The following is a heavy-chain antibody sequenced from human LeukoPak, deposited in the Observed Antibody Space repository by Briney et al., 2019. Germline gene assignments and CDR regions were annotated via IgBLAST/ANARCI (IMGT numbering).Heavy chain of an antibody. CDR3: ARAPTSYYYFDY. V-gene: IGHV3-23*01. D-gene: IGHD1-26*01. CDR2: ISGSGGST. J-gene: IGHJ4*02. Sequence: GGSLRLSCAASGFRFPSYAMSWVRQAPGKGLEWVSSISGSGGSTYYADSVKGRFTISRDNSKNTLYLQMNSLRAEDTAVYYCARAPTSYYYFDYWGQGTLVTVSS. CDR1: GFRFPSYA.